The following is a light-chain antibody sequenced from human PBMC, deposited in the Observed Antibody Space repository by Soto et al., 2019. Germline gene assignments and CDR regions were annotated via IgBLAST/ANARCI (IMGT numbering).Light chain of an antibody. CDR2: GAS. CDR1: QSVDSSF. Sequence: EIVLTQYPGSLPLSPGERATLSCMASQSVDSSFFARYPQKPGQAPRLLIYGASNRATGIPDRFSGSGSGTEFTLTISIVETDDWAVDYGDQYVSALAYGQGTKV. CDR3: DQYVSALA. J-gene: IGKJ1*01. V-gene: IGKV3-20*01.